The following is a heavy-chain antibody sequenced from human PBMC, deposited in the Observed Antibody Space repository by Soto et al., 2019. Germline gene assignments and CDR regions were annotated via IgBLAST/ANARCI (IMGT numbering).Heavy chain of an antibody. CDR2: IYSGGST. Sequence: PGGSLRLSCAASGFTVSSNYMSWVRQAPGKGLEWVSVIYSGGSTYYADSVKGRFTISRDNSKNTLYLQMNSLRAEDTAVYYCARCRDSFGSWYYFEYWGQGTLVTVSS. CDR1: GFTVSSNY. J-gene: IGHJ4*02. CDR3: ARCRDSFGSWYYFEY. V-gene: IGHV3-53*01. D-gene: IGHD1-26*01.